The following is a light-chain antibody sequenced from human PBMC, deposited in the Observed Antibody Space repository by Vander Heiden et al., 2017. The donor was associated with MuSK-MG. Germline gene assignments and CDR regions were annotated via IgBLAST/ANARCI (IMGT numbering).Light chain of an antibody. Sequence: QSALPQPRSLSGPPGQSVTISCTGTTSDVGAYNYVSWYQQHPGKAPKLMIYDVSKWPSGVPDRFSGSKSGNTASLAISGLQAEDEADYYCCSYAGSYTWVFGGGTKLTVL. CDR2: DVS. J-gene: IGLJ3*02. CDR1: TSDVGAYNY. V-gene: IGLV2-11*01. CDR3: CSYAGSYTWV.